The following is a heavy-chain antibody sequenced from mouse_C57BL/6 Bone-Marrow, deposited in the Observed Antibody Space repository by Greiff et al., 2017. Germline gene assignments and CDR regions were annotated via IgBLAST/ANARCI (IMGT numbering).Heavy chain of an antibody. CDR1: GFTFSSYT. CDR2: ISGGGGNT. J-gene: IGHJ3*01. D-gene: IGHD2-3*01. CDR3: AREDGYYVWFAY. V-gene: IGHV5-9*01. Sequence: DVKLQESGGGLVKPGGSLKLSCAASGFTFSSYTMSWVRQTPEKRLEWVATISGGGGNTYYPDSVKGRFTISRDNAKNTLYLQMSSLRSEDTALYYCAREDGYYVWFAYWGQGTLVTVSA.